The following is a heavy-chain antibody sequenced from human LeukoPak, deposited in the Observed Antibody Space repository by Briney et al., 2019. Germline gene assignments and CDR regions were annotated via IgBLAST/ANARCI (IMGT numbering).Heavy chain of an antibody. Sequence: HPGGSLRLSCAASGFTLSSYGMHWARQAPGEGVEWVAVIYDDESKKNSAGPVNARFTNSRHTAKYTLYLQMNSLRVEDTAVYYCARGGYDLWSGYRIDYWGQGTQVTISS. D-gene: IGHD3-3*01. J-gene: IGHJ4*02. CDR2: IYDDESKK. CDR1: GFTLSSYG. CDR3: ARGGYDLWSGYRIDY. V-gene: IGHV3-33*01.